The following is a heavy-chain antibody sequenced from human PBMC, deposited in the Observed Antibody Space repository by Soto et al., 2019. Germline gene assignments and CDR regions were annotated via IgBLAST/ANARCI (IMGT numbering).Heavy chain of an antibody. J-gene: IGHJ5*02. Sequence: EVQLVQSGAEVKTPGESLKISCKGSGYSFTSYWIGWVRQMPGKGLEWMGIIYPGDSDTRYSPSFQGQVTISADKSISTAYLQWSSLKASDTAMYYCARRGPIAAAGNNWFDPWGQGTLVTVSS. D-gene: IGHD6-13*01. CDR3: ARRGPIAAAGNNWFDP. V-gene: IGHV5-51*01. CDR1: GYSFTSYW. CDR2: IYPGDSDT.